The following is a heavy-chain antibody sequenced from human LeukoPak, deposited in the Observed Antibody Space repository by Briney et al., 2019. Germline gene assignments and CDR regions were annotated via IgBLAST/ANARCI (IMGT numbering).Heavy chain of an antibody. V-gene: IGHV4-59*12. CDR3: AREDMKWLQTPDAFDI. D-gene: IGHD5-24*01. J-gene: IGHJ3*02. CDR1: GGSISSYY. CDR2: IYYSGST. Sequence: SSETLSLTCTVSGGSISSYYWSWIRQPPGKGLEWIGYIYYSGSTNYNPSLKSRVTISVDTSKNQFSLRLNSVTAADTAAYYCAREDMKWLQTPDAFDIWGQGTMVTVSS.